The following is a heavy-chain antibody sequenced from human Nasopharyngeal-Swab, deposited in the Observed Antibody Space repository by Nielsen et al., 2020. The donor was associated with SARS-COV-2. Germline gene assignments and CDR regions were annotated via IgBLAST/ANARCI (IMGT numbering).Heavy chain of an antibody. V-gene: IGHV4-34*01. J-gene: IGHJ4*02. Sequence: SETLSLTCAVYGGSFSGYYWSWIRQPPGKGLEWIGEINHSGSTNYNPSLKSRVTISVDTSKNQFSLKLSSVTAADTAVYYGARGRGSSSWYLRFDYWGQGTLVTVSS. CDR3: ARGRGSSSWYLRFDY. CDR2: INHSGST. D-gene: IGHD6-13*01. CDR1: GGSFSGYY.